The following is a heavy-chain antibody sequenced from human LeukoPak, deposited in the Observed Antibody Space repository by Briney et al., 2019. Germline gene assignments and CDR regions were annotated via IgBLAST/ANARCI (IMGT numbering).Heavy chain of an antibody. Sequence: SETLSLTCAVSGGSISSSNWWSWGRQPPGKGLEGMGEIYNSGSTNYNPSLKSRVTISVDKSKNQFSLKLSSVTAADTAVYYCARVRESYYYDSQWFDLWGQGTLVTVSS. D-gene: IGHD3-22*01. CDR1: GGSISSSNW. CDR3: ARVRESYYYDSQWFDL. V-gene: IGHV4-4*02. J-gene: IGHJ5*02. CDR2: IYNSGST.